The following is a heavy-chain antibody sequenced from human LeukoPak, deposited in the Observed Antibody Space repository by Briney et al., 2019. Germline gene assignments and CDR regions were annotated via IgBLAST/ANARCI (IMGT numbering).Heavy chain of an antibody. V-gene: IGHV1-46*01. D-gene: IGHD4-23*01. CDR2: INPSGGST. CDR3: ARDRRNDYGGNGRFDY. Sequence: ASVRVSCTASGYTFTSYYMHWVRQAPGQGLEWMGIINPSGGSTSYAQKFQGRVTMTRDTSTSTVYMELRSLRSEDTAVYYCARDRRNDYGGNGRFDYWGQGTLVTVSS. J-gene: IGHJ4*02. CDR1: GYTFTSYY.